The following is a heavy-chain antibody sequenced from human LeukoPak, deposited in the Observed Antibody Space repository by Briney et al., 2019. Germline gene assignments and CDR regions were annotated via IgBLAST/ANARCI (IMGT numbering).Heavy chain of an antibody. CDR1: GFTFSSYG. Sequence: GGSLRLSCAASGFTFSSYGMHWVRQAPGKGLEWVAFIRYDGSNRYYADSVKGRFTISRDNSKNTLYLQMNSLRAEDTAVYYCAKDQDSSSWYVYYYGMDVWGQGTTVTVSS. D-gene: IGHD6-13*01. CDR2: IRYDGSNR. V-gene: IGHV3-30*02. CDR3: AKDQDSSSWYVYYYGMDV. J-gene: IGHJ6*02.